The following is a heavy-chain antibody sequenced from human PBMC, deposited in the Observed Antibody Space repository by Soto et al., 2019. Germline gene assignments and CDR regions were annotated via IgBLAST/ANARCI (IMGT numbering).Heavy chain of an antibody. Sequence: SETLSLTCTVSGGSINSGSYYWGWIRQPPGKGLEWIGSVYYSGTTYYNPSLRGRVTTSIDTSKNQFSLKLSSVTAADTAVYYCARRLSIVGGPNGGAFDIWGQGTMVTVSS. V-gene: IGHV4-39*01. CDR3: ARRLSIVGGPNGGAFDI. CDR2: VYYSGTT. D-gene: IGHD1-26*01. CDR1: GGSINSGSYY. J-gene: IGHJ3*02.